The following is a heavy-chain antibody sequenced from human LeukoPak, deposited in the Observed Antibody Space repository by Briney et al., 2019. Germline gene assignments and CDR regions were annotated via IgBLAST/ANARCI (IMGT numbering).Heavy chain of an antibody. CDR2: ISGSGGAT. Sequence: PGGSLRLSCAASGFTFSSYAMSWVRQAPGKGLEWVSAISGSGGATYYADSMKGRFTISRDSPKNTLYLQMNSLRAEDTAVYYCARAPGSLVSVAGRLYYFDFWGQGTLVTVSS. V-gene: IGHV3-23*01. J-gene: IGHJ4*02. CDR3: ARAPGSLVSVAGRLYYFDF. CDR1: GFTFSSYA. D-gene: IGHD6-6*01.